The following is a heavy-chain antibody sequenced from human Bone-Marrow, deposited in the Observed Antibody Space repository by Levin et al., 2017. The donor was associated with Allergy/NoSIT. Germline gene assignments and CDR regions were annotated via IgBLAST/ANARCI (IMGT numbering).Heavy chain of an antibody. CDR3: AYQTVPQYNWFDP. J-gene: IGHJ5*02. V-gene: IGHV1-69*06. D-gene: IGHD2-2*01. CDR2: IIPIFGTA. CDR1: GGTFSSYA. Sequence: PLASVKVSCKASGGTFSSYAISWVRQAPGQGLEWMGGIIPIFGTANYAQKFQGRVTITADKSTSTAYMELSSLRSEDTAVYYCAYQTVPQYNWFDPWGQGTLVTVSS.